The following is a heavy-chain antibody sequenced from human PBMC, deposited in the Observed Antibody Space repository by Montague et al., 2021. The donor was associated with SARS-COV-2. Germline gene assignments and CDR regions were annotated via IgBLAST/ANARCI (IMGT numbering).Heavy chain of an antibody. CDR3: ARSYYDILTAYYTPFDY. CDR2: IDWXDDK. V-gene: IGHV2-70*04. Sequence: PALVKSTQTLTLTCTFSGFSLSTSGMRASWIRQPPGKALEWLARIDWXDDKFYSTSLKTRLIISKDTSKNQVVLTMTDMDPVDTATYYCARSYYDILTAYYTPFDYGGQGTLVTVSS. J-gene: IGHJ4*02. CDR1: GFSLSTSGMR. D-gene: IGHD3-9*01.